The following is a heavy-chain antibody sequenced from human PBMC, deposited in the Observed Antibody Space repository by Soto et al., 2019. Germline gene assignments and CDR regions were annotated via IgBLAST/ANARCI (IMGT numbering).Heavy chain of an antibody. D-gene: IGHD2-2*01. V-gene: IGHV3-30*03. J-gene: IGHJ4*02. CDR1: GFTFSSYG. Sequence: QVQLVESGGGVVQPGRSLRLSCAASGFTFSSYGMHWVRQAPGKGLEWVAVISYDGSNKYYADSVKGRFTISRDNSKNTLYLQMNSLRAEDTAVYYCARGDCSSTSCYAGDYFDYWGQGTLVTVSS. CDR3: ARGDCSSTSCYAGDYFDY. CDR2: ISYDGSNK.